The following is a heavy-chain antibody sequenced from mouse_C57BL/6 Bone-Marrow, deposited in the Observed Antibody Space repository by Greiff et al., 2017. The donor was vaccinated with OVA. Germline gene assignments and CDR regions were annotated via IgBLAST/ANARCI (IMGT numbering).Heavy chain of an antibody. CDR2: INPSTGGT. D-gene: IGHD2-12*01. CDR1: GYSFTGSY. Sequence: VQLKESGPELVKPGASVKISCKASGYSFTGSYMNWVKQSPEKSLEWIGEINPSTGGTTYNQTFKAKATLTVEKPSSTAYMQLKSLTSEDSAVYYCARAPYYSAYDFDYWGQGTTLTVAS. V-gene: IGHV1-42*01. CDR3: ARAPYYSAYDFDY. J-gene: IGHJ2*01.